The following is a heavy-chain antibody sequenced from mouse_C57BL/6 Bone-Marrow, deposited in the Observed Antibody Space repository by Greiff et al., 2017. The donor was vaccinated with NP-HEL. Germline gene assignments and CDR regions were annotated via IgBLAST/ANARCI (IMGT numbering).Heavy chain of an antibody. J-gene: IGHJ3*01. D-gene: IGHD5-2*01. CDR1: GFTFSDAW. Sequence: EVKLEESGGGLVQPGGSMKLSCAASGFTFSDAWMDWVRQSPEKGLEWVAEIRNKANNHATYYAESVKGRFTISRDDAKSSVYLQMNSLIAEDTCIYYCTSEYPSGAYWGQGTLVTVSA. CDR2: IRNKANNHAT. CDR3: TSEYPSGAY. V-gene: IGHV6-6*01.